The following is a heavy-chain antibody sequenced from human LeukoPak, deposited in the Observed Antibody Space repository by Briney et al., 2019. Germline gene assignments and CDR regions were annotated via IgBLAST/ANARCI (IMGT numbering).Heavy chain of an antibody. J-gene: IGHJ4*02. CDR2: INPSGGST. Sequence: ASVKVSCKASGYTFTGYYMHWVRQAPGQGLEWMGIINPSGGSTSYAQKFQGRVTMTRDMSTSTVYMELSSLRSEDTAVYYCARAAESYDVFDYWAREPWSPSPQ. V-gene: IGHV1-46*01. CDR1: GYTFTGYY. CDR3: ARAAESYDVFDY. D-gene: IGHD3-22*01.